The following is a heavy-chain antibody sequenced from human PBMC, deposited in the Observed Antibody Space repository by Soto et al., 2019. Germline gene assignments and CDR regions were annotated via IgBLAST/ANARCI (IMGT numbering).Heavy chain of an antibody. CDR1: GYSFTTYS. J-gene: IGHJ4*02. CDR2: ISGHSGHT. CDR3: XXXXXXXXXXXXXXX. V-gene: IGHV1-18*01. Sequence: QVQLVQSGGEVKKPGASVKVSCKASGYSFTTYSISWVRQAPGQGLEWMGWISGHSGHTNYAQKLQGRVAMTTDTATTTAYXEXXXXXXXXXXXXXXXXXXXXXXXXXXXXXWGQGTLLTVSS.